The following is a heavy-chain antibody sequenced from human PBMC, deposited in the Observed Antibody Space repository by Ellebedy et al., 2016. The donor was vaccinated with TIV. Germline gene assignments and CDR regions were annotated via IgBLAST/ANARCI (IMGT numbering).Heavy chain of an antibody. J-gene: IGHJ6*02. CDR1: GYTLTEVS. D-gene: IGHD3-22*01. CDR3: ATEGYDSGDYYNYDYYGLSF. CDR2: FDPDDGET. V-gene: IGHV1-24*01. Sequence: AASVKVSCKVSGYTLTEVSMQGVRQAEGKGLEGMGGFDPDDGETLYAQKFQGRVTMTEDTSTDTAYMELSSLRSEDTAVDYCATEGYDSGDYYNYDYYGLSFWGQGTTVTVSS.